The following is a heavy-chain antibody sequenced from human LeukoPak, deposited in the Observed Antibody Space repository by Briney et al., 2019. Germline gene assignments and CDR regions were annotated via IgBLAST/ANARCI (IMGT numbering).Heavy chain of an antibody. J-gene: IGHJ4*02. D-gene: IGHD2-2*01. V-gene: IGHV1-2*02. CDR2: INPNSGGT. Sequence: ASVKVSCKASGYTFTGYYMHWVRQAPGQGLEWMGWINPNSGGTNYAQKFQGRRTMTRDTSIRTAYMELSRLRSDDTAVYYCARDLGVYRSSTSCSSVYWGQGTLVTVSS. CDR3: ARDLGVYRSSTSCSSVY. CDR1: GYTFTGYY.